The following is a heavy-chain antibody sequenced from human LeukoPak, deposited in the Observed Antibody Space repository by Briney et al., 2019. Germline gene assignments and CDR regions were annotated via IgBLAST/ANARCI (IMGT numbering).Heavy chain of an antibody. D-gene: IGHD6-13*01. V-gene: IGHV3-30-3*01. J-gene: IGHJ4*02. CDR1: RFTFSSYA. CDR2: ISYDGSNK. Sequence: GGSLRLSCAASRFTFSSYAMHWVRQAPGKGLEWVAVISYDGSNKYYADSVKGRFTISRDNSKNTLYLQMNSLRAEDTAVYYCARTIAEYYFDYWGQGTLVTVSS. CDR3: ARTIAEYYFDY.